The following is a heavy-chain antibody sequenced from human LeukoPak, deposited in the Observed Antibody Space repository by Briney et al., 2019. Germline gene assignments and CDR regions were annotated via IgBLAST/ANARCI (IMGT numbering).Heavy chain of an antibody. D-gene: IGHD5-18*01. V-gene: IGHV4-4*07. CDR1: TGSIDSYY. CDR3: ARHGYTASHFFLDY. Sequence: SETLSLTCSVSTGSIDSYYWGCVRQPAGRGLQWIGRIYTTGRADYDPSLQSRVAMSIDTSRKQFSLNLKSVTAADTATYFCARHGYTASHFFLDYWSQGAPVTVSS. CDR2: IYTTGRA. J-gene: IGHJ4*02.